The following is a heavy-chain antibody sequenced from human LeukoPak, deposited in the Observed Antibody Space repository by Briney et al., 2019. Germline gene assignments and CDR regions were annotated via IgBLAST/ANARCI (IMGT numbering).Heavy chain of an antibody. D-gene: IGHD5-18*01. CDR2: ISSTSSYV. Sequence: PGGSLRLSCAASGFTFSIYSMNWVRQAPGKGREWVSSISSTSSYVYYADSVKGRFTNTRDNAKNSLFLQMTSLRTEDTAVYYCARVGTIHLRLRPHLGYYGMDVWGQGTPVTVSS. CDR1: GFTFSIYS. CDR3: ARVGTIHLRLRPHLGYYGMDV. V-gene: IGHV3-21*01. J-gene: IGHJ6*02.